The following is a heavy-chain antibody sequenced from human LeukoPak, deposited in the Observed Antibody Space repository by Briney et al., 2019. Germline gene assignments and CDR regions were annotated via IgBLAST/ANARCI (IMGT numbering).Heavy chain of an antibody. CDR1: GGSISSYY. D-gene: IGHD3-10*01. J-gene: IGHJ5*02. Sequence: SETLSLTCTVSGGSISSYYWSWIRQPAGKGLEWIGRIYTSGSTNYNPSLKSRVTISLDTSKNQFSLKLSSVTAADTAVYYCARGRGEGRGIAMVRGVRAPSYNWFDPWGHGTQVTVSS. CDR3: ARGRGEGRGIAMVRGVRAPSYNWFDP. V-gene: IGHV4-4*07. CDR2: IYTSGST.